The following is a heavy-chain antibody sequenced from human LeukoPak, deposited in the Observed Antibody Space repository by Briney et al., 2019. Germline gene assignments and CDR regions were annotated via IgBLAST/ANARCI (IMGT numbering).Heavy chain of an antibody. D-gene: IGHD2-21*02. J-gene: IGHJ4*02. CDR3: ARESPACGEDCYFDY. Sequence: GGSLRLSCAASGLTFSDAWMNWVRQAPGKGLEWVAGISYDGTNKYYADSVKGRLTISRDNSKNTLYLQMNSLRTDDTAVYYCARESPACGEDCYFDYWGQGTLVTVSS. CDR1: GLTFSDAW. V-gene: IGHV3-30-3*01. CDR2: ISYDGTNK.